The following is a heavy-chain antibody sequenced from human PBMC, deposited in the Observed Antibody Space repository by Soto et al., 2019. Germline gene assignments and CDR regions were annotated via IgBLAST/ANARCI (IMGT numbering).Heavy chain of an antibody. CDR2: IIPIFGAA. J-gene: IGHJ6*02. Sequence: ASVKASCKASGGTFSSCAISWVRQAPGQGLEWMGGIIPIFGAANYAQKFQGRVTITADESTSTAYMELSSLRSEDTAVYYCARLLFPYGMDVWGQGTTVTVSS. CDR1: GGTFSSCA. CDR3: ARLLFPYGMDV. V-gene: IGHV1-69*13.